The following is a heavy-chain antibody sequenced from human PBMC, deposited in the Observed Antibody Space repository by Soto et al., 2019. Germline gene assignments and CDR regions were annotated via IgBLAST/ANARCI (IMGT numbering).Heavy chain of an antibody. V-gene: IGHV3-30-3*01. J-gene: IGHJ4*02. CDR2: ISYDGSNK. D-gene: IGHD5-18*01. CDR3: AREDLDTAMVLIDY. Sequence: QVQLVESGGGVVQPGRSLRLSCAASGFTFSSYAMHWVRQAPGKGLEWVAVISYDGSNKYYADSVKGRFTISRDNSKNTLYLQMNSLRAEDTAEYYCAREDLDTAMVLIDYWGQGTLVTVSS. CDR1: GFTFSSYA.